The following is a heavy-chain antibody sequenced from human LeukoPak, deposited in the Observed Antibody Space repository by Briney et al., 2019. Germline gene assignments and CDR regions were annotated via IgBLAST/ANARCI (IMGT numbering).Heavy chain of an antibody. CDR3: VRGALPGDNWYFDL. V-gene: IGHV3-13*01. CDR2: FGSAGDT. Sequence: GGSPRLSCATSGFPFSAYDMHWVRQAPGKGLEWVSAFGSAGDTYYPGAVKGRFTISRDYATDSLYLQMNSLRAGDTAVYFCVRGALPGDNWYFDLWGRGTLVTVSS. J-gene: IGHJ2*01. CDR1: GFPFSAYD.